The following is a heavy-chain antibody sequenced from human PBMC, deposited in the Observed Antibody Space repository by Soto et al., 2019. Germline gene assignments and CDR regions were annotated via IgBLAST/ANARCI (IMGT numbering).Heavy chain of an antibody. J-gene: IGHJ3*02. Sequence: PSETLSLTCTVSGGSISSGGYYWSWIRQHPGKGLEWIGYIYYSGSTYYNPSLKSRVTISVDTSKNQFSLKLSSVTAADTAVYYCARDPLELRGAFDIWGQGTMVTVSS. D-gene: IGHD1-7*01. CDR1: GGSISSGGYY. CDR2: IYYSGST. V-gene: IGHV4-31*03. CDR3: ARDPLELRGAFDI.